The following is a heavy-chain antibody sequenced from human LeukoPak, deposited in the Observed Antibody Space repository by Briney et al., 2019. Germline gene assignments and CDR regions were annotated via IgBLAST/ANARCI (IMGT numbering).Heavy chain of an antibody. CDR3: ATIGSSWDY. J-gene: IGHJ4*02. Sequence: GGSLRLSCAASRFTFNNYVMNWVRQAPGKGLEWVSAIGNSGSSTYYADSVKGRFTISRDNSKNTVYLQMNSLSTEDTAVCYCATIGSSWDYWGQGTLVTVSS. V-gene: IGHV3-23*01. CDR2: IGNSGSST. CDR1: RFTFNNYV. D-gene: IGHD1-26*01.